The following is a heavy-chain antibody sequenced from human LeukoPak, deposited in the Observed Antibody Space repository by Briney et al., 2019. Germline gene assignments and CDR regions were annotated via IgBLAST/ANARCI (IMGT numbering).Heavy chain of an antibody. CDR1: SGSISSYY. V-gene: IGHV4-59*12. CDR3: ARDDYYYYYMDV. CDR2: VYQSGTT. J-gene: IGHJ6*03. Sequence: NPSETLSLTCTISSGSISSYYWSWIRQPPGKGLEWIGYVYQSGTTSYNPSLKSRVTISVDKSKNQFSLKLSSVTAADTAVYYCARDDYYYYYMDVWGKGTTVTVSS.